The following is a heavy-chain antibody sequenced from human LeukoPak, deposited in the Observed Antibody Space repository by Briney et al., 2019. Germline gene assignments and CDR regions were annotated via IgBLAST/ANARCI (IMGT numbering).Heavy chain of an antibody. Sequence: TGGSLRLSCAASGFTLSSYWMSWVRQAPGKGLEWVANIKQDGSEKYYVDSVKGRFTISRDNAKNSLYLQMNSLRAEDTAVYYCARGLAYWGQGTLVTVSS. CDR3: ARGLAY. J-gene: IGHJ4*02. V-gene: IGHV3-7*03. CDR1: GFTLSSYW. CDR2: IKQDGSEK.